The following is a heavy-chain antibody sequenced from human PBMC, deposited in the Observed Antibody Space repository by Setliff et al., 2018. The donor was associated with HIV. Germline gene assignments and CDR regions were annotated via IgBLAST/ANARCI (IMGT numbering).Heavy chain of an antibody. CDR2: IYPSDSDT. J-gene: IGHJ5*02. V-gene: IGHV5-51*01. CDR3: ARDIGRDYDTTEDWFDP. CDR1: GYSFTTYW. Sequence: PGESLKISCVASGYSFTTYWIGWVRHMPGKGLEWMGIIYPSDSDTTYSPSFQGQVTISVDKSINTVFLQMNSLRAEDTAVYYCARDIGRDYDTTEDWFDPWGQGTLVTVSS. D-gene: IGHD3-22*01.